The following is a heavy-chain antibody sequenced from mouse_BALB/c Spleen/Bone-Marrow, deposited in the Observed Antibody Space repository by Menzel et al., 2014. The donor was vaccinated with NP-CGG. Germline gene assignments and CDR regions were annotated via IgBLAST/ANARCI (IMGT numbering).Heavy chain of an antibody. J-gene: IGHJ4*01. CDR1: GYSFTSYW. CDR3: TTYALDY. Sequence: VQLQQSGTVLARPGASVKMSCKASGYSFTSYWMHGVKQRPGQGLEWIGAIYPGNSDTSYNQKYNDKAKLTAVTSASTAYMELSSLTNEDSAVYYCTTYALDYWGQGTSVTVSS. V-gene: IGHV1-5*01. CDR2: IYPGNSDT.